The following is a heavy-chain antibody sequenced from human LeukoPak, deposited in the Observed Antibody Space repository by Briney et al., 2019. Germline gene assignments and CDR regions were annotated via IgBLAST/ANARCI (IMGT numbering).Heavy chain of an antibody. Sequence: PSETLSLTCTVSGGSISSYYWCWIRQPPGKGLEWIGYIYYSGSTNYNPSLKSRVTISVDTSKNQFSLNLISVTAADTAVYYCARASSYTGHLGWWGQGTLVTVSS. CDR2: IYYSGST. V-gene: IGHV4-59*08. J-gene: IGHJ4*02. D-gene: IGHD2-2*01. CDR1: GGSISSYY. CDR3: ARASSYTGHLGW.